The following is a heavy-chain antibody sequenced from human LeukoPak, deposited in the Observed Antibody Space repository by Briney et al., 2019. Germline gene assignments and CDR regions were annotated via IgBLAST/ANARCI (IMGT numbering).Heavy chain of an antibody. CDR1: GFTFGDFA. J-gene: IGHJ4*02. CDR2: IYSGGST. V-gene: IGHV3-53*01. CDR3: VGEFGYY. Sequence: GGSLRLSCTASGFTFGDFAMSWFRQAPGKGLEWVSVIYSGGSTYYADSVKGRFTISRDNSKNTLYLQMNSLRAEDTAVYYCVGEFGYYWGQGTLVTVSS. D-gene: IGHD3-10*01.